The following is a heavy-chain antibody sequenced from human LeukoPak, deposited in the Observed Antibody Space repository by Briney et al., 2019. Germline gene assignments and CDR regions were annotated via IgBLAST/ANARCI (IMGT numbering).Heavy chain of an antibody. CDR2: IIPIFGTA. J-gene: IGHJ4*02. Sequence: GSSVTVSCKASGGTFSSDVISWVRQAPGQGLEWMGGIIPIFGTANYAQKFQRRVTITTDDSTSTAYMELSSLRSEDTAVYYCATGNIRFLQWLSFDYWGQGTLVTVSS. CDR3: ATGNIRFLQWLSFDY. D-gene: IGHD3-3*01. CDR1: GGTFSSDV. V-gene: IGHV1-69*05.